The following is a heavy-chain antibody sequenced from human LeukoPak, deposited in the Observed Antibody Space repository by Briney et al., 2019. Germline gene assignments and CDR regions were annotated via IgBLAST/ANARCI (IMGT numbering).Heavy chain of an antibody. J-gene: IGHJ4*02. CDR2: IYSGGST. D-gene: IGHD3-22*01. CDR3: AHNYYDSSGYYSPEDY. Sequence: PGGSLRLSCAASGFTVSSNYMSWVRQAPGKGLEWVSVIYSGGSTYYADSVKGRFTISRDNSKNTLYLQMNSLRAEDTAVYYCAHNYYDSSGYYSPEDYWGQGTLVTVSS. V-gene: IGHV3-53*01. CDR1: GFTVSSNY.